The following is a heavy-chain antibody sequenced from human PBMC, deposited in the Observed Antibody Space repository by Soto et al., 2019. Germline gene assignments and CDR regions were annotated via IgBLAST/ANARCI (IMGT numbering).Heavy chain of an antibody. Sequence: GGSLRLSCAASGFTFSSYAMSWVRQAPGKGLEWVSAISGSGGSTYYADSVKGRFTISRDNSKNTLYLQMNSLRAEDTAVYYCARSIAAWNWFDPWGQGTLVTVSS. J-gene: IGHJ5*02. CDR1: GFTFSSYA. V-gene: IGHV3-23*01. D-gene: IGHD6-6*01. CDR2: ISGSGGST. CDR3: ARSIAAWNWFDP.